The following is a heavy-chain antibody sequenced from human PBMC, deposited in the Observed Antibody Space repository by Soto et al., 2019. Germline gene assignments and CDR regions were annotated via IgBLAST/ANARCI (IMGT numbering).Heavy chain of an antibody. D-gene: IGHD2-15*01. J-gene: IGHJ4*02. CDR1: GYPFTAFD. CDR3: VRQPGGVATPGDDY. V-gene: IGHV1-8*01. Sequence: QVQLVQSGAEVKKPGASVKVSCEASGYPFTAFDINWVRQAAGQGLEWMGWMNPSSGDSAFAQRFQDRITMTRTTSISTAYMELSRLTSDDTAVYYCVRQPGGVATPGDDYWGQGTLGTVSS. CDR2: MNPSSGDS.